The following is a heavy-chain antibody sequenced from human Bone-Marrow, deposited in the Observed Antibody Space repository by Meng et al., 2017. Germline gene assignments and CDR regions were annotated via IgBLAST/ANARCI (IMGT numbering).Heavy chain of an antibody. J-gene: IGHJ4*01. D-gene: IGHD6-19*01. CDR1: GFTFSSYA. CDR3: ANEGGYSSGWYTY. Sequence: GEFLKISCAASGFTFSSYALSWVRQAPGKGLEWVSAISGSGGSKYYADSGKGRFTSGRDNSKNTLQLQMKSLRAEDTAEYYCANEGGYSSGWYTYWGQGRLVTVSS. V-gene: IGHV3-23*01. CDR2: ISGSGGSK.